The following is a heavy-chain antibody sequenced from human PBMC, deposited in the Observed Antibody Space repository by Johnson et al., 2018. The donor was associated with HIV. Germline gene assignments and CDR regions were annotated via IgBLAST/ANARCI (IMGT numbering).Heavy chain of an antibody. Sequence: QVQLVESGGGVAQPGRSLRLSCAASRFTFSFYAMHWVRQAPGKGLEWVALILYDGSNKYYADSVKRRFTITRDNSKNTLSLQMNSMRAEDTAVYYCARRSSLDIWGQGTTVTVSS. V-gene: IGHV3-30-3*01. J-gene: IGHJ3*02. CDR1: RFTFSFYA. CDR3: ARRSSLDI. CDR2: ILYDGSNK.